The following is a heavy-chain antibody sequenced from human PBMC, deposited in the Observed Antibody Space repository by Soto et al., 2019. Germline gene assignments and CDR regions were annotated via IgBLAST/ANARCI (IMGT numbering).Heavy chain of an antibody. D-gene: IGHD3-10*01. CDR3: ARGRYGEY. V-gene: IGHV1-18*01. CDR2: ISAHNGNT. Sequence: QVHLVQSGAEVKKPVASVKVSCKASGYTFTSYGITWVRQAPGQGLEWMGWISAHNGNTDYAQKLQGRVIVTRDTSTSTAYMELRSLRSDDTAVYYCARGRYGEYWGQGALVTVSS. CDR1: GYTFTSYG. J-gene: IGHJ4*02.